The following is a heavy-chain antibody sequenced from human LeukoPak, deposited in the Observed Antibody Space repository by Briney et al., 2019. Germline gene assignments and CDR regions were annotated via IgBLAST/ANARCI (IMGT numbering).Heavy chain of an antibody. Sequence: PGGSLRLSCVASGFTFSSYRMHWVRQAPGKGLVWVSRINSDGSTTTYADSVKGRFTISRDNAKNTLYLQMNSLRAEDTAVYYCARVGLGVGSGRKASGLDPWGQGTLVTVSS. CDR2: INSDGSTT. D-gene: IGHD3-10*01. V-gene: IGHV3-74*01. CDR3: ARVGLGVGSGRKASGLDP. CDR1: GFTFSSYR. J-gene: IGHJ5*02.